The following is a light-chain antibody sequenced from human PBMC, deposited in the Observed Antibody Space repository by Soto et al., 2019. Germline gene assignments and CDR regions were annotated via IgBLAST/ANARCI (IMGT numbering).Light chain of an antibody. CDR1: SSNIGAGHV. CDR2: GSS. J-gene: IGLJ2*01. Sequence: QSVLTQPPSVSGAPGQRVTISCTGSSSNIGAGHVVHWYQQFPGRAPNLLIYGSSNRPSGVPDRFSGSKSGTSASLAITGLQAEDEAAYYCQSYDNGLSASVFGGGTQLTVL. V-gene: IGLV1-40*01. CDR3: QSYDNGLSASV.